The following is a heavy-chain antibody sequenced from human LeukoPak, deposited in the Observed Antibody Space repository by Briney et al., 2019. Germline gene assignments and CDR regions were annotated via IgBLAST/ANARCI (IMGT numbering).Heavy chain of an antibody. CDR2: INPNSGGT. V-gene: IGHV1-2*02. CDR3: ARSLGTTVTTMVY. D-gene: IGHD4-17*01. Sequence: ASVKVSCRASGYTFTVYYMHCVPQAPGHGLEWMGWINPNSGGTNYAQKFQGRVTMTRDTSISTAYMELSRLRSDDTAVYYCARSLGTTVTTMVYWGQGTLVTVSS. J-gene: IGHJ4*02. CDR1: GYTFTVYY.